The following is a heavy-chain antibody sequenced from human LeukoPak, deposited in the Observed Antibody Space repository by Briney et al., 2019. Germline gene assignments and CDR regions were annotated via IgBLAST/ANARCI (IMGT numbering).Heavy chain of an antibody. CDR2: IYSGGST. CDR1: GFTVSSNY. CDR3: ARDYKWFGELLLWYFDC. D-gene: IGHD3-10*01. J-gene: IGHJ4*02. V-gene: IGHV3-53*01. Sequence: GGSLRLSCAASGFTVSSNYMSWVRQAPGKGLEWVSVIYSGGSTYYADSVKGRFTISRDNSKNTLYLQINSLRVEDTAVYYCARDYKWFGELLLWYFDCWGQGTLVTVSS.